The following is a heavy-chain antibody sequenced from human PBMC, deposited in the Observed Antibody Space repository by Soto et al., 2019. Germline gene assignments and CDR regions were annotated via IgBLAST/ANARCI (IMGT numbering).Heavy chain of an antibody. Sequence: SETLSLTCTVSGGSVSSGSYYWSWIRQPPGKGLEWIGYIYYSGSTNYNPSLKSRVTISVDTSKNQFSLKLSSVTAADTAVYYCARDTSSGYSYGLYYYYYGMDVWGQGTTVTVSS. V-gene: IGHV4-61*01. CDR1: GGSVSSGSYY. J-gene: IGHJ6*02. D-gene: IGHD5-18*01. CDR3: ARDTSSGYSYGLYYYYYGMDV. CDR2: IYYSGST.